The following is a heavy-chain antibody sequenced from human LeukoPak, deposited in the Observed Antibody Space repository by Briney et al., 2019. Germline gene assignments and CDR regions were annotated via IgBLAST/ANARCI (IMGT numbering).Heavy chain of an antibody. V-gene: IGHV5-10-1*01. Sequence: KPGESLRISCKCSGYSFTSYWISWVRQMPGKGLEWMGRIDPSDSYTNYSPSFQGHVTISADKSISTAYLQWSRLKASDNAMYYCARGGAGSGWDYFDYWGQGTLVTVSS. CDR2: IDPSDSYT. D-gene: IGHD6-19*01. CDR1: GYSFTSYW. CDR3: ARGGAGSGWDYFDY. J-gene: IGHJ4*02.